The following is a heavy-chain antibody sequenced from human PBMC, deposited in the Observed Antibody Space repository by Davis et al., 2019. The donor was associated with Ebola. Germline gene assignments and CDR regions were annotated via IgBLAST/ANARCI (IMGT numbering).Heavy chain of an antibody. V-gene: IGHV3-74*01. Sequence: GSLRLSCAASGFTFSSYWMHWVRQAPGKGLVWVSRINSDGSSINYADSVKGRFSISRDNAKNTVYLEMNSLRAEDTAVYYCALPGGWLLSDYWGQGTLVSVSS. CDR3: ALPGGWLLSDY. J-gene: IGHJ4*02. CDR1: GFTFSSYW. CDR2: INSDGSSI. D-gene: IGHD6-19*01.